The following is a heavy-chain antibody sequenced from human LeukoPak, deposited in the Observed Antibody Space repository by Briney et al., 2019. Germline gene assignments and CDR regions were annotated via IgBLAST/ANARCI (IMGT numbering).Heavy chain of an antibody. CDR3: ARDSALEGRYCGGDCQGWFDP. CDR2: ITGSSDFR. Sequence: GGSLRLSCAASGFTFSSYSMNWVRQAPGKGLEWVGSITGSSDFRYHADSLKGRITISRDNARNSLYLQMNGLRVEDTAVYYCARDSALEGRYCGGDCQGWFDPWGQGTLVTVSS. J-gene: IGHJ5*02. V-gene: IGHV3-21*01. CDR1: GFTFSSYS. D-gene: IGHD2-21*02.